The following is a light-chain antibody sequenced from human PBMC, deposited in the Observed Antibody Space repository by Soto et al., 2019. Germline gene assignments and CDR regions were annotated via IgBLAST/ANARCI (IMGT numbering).Light chain of an antibody. CDR1: NSNIGAGYD. J-gene: IGLJ3*02. V-gene: IGLV1-40*01. Sequence: QAVVTQPPSVSGAPGQRVTISCTGSNSNIGAGYDVHWYQQLPGTAPKLLIYGNNNRPSGVPDRFSGSKSVTSASLAITGLQTEDEADYYCQSYDSSLGGYWVFGGGTKLTVL. CDR2: GNN. CDR3: QSYDSSLGGYWV.